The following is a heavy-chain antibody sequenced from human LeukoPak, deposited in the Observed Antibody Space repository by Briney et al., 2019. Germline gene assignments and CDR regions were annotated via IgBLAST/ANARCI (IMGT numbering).Heavy chain of an antibody. CDR1: GYSISSGYY. CDR3: ARASWGYCSSTSCYNKMFDY. J-gene: IGHJ4*02. CDR2: IYHSGST. V-gene: IGHV4-38-2*01. D-gene: IGHD2-2*02. Sequence: SETLSLTCAVSGYSISSGYYWGWIRQPPGKGLEWIGSIYHSGSTYYNPSLKSRVTISVDTSKNQFSLKLSSVTAADTAVYYCARASWGYCSSTSCYNKMFDYWGQGTLVTVSS.